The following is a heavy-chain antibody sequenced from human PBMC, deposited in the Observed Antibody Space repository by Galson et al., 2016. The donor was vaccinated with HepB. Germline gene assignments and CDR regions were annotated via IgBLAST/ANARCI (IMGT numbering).Heavy chain of an antibody. J-gene: IGHJ6*02. CDR2: IDPDDSYT. V-gene: IGHV5-10-1*01. CDR3: ARALEYGSRNYYDYYAMDV. Sequence: QSGAEVKEPGESLRTSCQGSGYRLTDYWITWVRQVPGKGLQWVGRIDPDDSYTNYSPSFQGHVTISVDKSINTAYLQWSTLKASDTAIYYCARALEYGSRNYYDYYAMDVWGPGTTVIVSS. CDR1: GYRLTDYW. D-gene: IGHD4-17*01.